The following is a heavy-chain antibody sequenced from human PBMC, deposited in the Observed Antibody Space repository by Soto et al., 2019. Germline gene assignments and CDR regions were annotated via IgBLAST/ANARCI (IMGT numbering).Heavy chain of an antibody. J-gene: IGHJ4*01. CDR3: AADLPGHGGGYEFDY. CDR1: GFTFITAW. V-gene: IGHV3-15*07. D-gene: IGHD2-15*01. CDR2: IKSKNDGGTT. Sequence: PGGSLRLSCAASGFTFITAWMNWVRQAPGKGLEWVGRIKSKNDGGTTDYAAPVKGRFTISRDDSKNTAYLQMNSLRTEDTALYYCAADLPGHGGGYEFDYWGQGTPVTVSS.